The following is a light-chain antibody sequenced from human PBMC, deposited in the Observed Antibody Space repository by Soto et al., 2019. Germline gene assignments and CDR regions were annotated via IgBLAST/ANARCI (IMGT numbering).Light chain of an antibody. CDR1: QSISSY. J-gene: IGKJ1*01. Sequence: DIQMTQSPSSLSASVGDRVTITCRASQSISSYLNWYQQKPGKAPKLLIYAASSLHSGVPSRFSGSDSGKDFTLTIRSLQPEDFATYYCQQSYITPQTFGKGTKVDIK. V-gene: IGKV1-39*01. CDR2: AAS. CDR3: QQSYITPQT.